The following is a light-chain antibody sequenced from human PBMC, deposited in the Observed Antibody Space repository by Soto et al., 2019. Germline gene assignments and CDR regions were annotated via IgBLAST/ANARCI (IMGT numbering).Light chain of an antibody. J-gene: IGKJ1*01. V-gene: IGKV3-15*01. CDR3: QQYNNWPWT. Sequence: EIVMTQSPATLSVSPGERATLSCRASQSVSSNLAWYQQKPGQAPRLLIYAASTRATGIPASFSGSGSGTEFTLTISILQSEDFAVYYCQQYNNWPWTSGQGTKVEIK. CDR2: AAS. CDR1: QSVSSN.